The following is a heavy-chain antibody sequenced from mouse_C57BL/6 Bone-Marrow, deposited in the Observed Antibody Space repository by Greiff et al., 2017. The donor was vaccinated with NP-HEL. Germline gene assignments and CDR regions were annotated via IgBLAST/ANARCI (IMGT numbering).Heavy chain of an antibody. V-gene: IGHV1-55*01. CDR3: ARDDYPYWYFDV. D-gene: IGHD2-4*01. CDR2: IYPGSGST. J-gene: IGHJ1*03. CDR1: GYTFTSYW. Sequence: QVQLQQSGAELVKPGASVKMSCKASGYTFTSYWITWVKQRPGQGLEWIGDIYPGSGSTNYNEKFKSKATLTVDTSSSTAYMQLSSLTSEDSAVYYCARDDYPYWYFDVWGTGTTVTVSS.